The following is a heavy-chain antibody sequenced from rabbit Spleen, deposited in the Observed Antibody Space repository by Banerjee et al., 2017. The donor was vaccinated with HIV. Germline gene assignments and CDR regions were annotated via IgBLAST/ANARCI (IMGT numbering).Heavy chain of an antibody. CDR3: ARGGGL. Sequence: QEQLVESGGGLVQPEGSLTLTCKASGFSFSSSYYMCWVRQAPGKGLEWIGCIYAGSSGSTYYASWAKGRFTISKTSSTTVTLQMTSLTAADTATYFCARGGGLWGPGT. J-gene: IGHJ4*01. V-gene: IGHV1S45*01. CDR2: IYAGSSGST. CDR1: GFSFSSSYY.